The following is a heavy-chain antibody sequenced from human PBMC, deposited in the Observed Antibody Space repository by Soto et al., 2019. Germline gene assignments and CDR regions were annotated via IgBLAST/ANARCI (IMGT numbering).Heavy chain of an antibody. V-gene: IGHV1-18*01. CDR1: GYTFTSYG. D-gene: IGHD2-15*01. CDR2: ISAYNGNT. J-gene: IGHJ5*02. Sequence: QVQLVRSGAEVKKPGASVKVSCKASGYTFTSYGISWVRQAPGQGLEWMGWISAYNGNTNYAQKLQGRVTMTTDTSTSTAYMELRSLRSDDTAVYYCARGLPLYCSGGSCYPTYLNWFDPWGQGTLVTVSS. CDR3: ARGLPLYCSGGSCYPTYLNWFDP.